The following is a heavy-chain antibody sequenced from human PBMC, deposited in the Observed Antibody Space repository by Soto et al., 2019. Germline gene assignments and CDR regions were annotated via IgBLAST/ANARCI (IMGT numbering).Heavy chain of an antibody. CDR2: IYYSGST. CDR1: GGSISSGGYY. V-gene: IGHV4-31*03. D-gene: IGHD3-22*01. Sequence: PSETLSLTCTVSGGSISSGGYYWSWIRQHPGKGLEWIGYIYYSGSTYYNPSLKSRVTISVDTSKNQFSLKLSSVTAADTAVYYCARGIVVDRGDAFDIWGQGTMVTVSS. CDR3: ARGIVVDRGDAFDI. J-gene: IGHJ3*02.